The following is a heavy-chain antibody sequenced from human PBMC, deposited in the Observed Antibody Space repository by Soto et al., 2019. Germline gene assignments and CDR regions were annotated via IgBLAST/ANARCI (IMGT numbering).Heavy chain of an antibody. CDR2: IFYSGTT. D-gene: IGHD6-19*01. J-gene: IGHJ4*02. CDR1: GCSISSYY. Sequence: SETLSLTCTVSGCSISSYYWSWIRQPPGKGLEWIGHIFYSGTTNHNPSLKSRVTVSVDTSKNQFSLKVTSVTAADTAVYYCARAGSSGWYYFDYWGQGTLVTVS. V-gene: IGHV4-59*01. CDR3: ARAGSSGWYYFDY.